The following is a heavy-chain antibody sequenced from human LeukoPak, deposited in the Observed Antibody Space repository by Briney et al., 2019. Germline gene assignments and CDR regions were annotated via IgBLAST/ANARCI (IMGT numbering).Heavy chain of an antibody. D-gene: IGHD3-10*01. CDR1: GFTFSNYG. V-gene: IGHV3-30*02. CDR3: ARARKSGGITMIRGVKDRGWFDP. J-gene: IGHJ5*02. Sequence: HPGGSLRLSCAASGFTFSNYGMHWVRQAPGKGLEWVAFIRYDGSNKSYADSVKGRFTISRDNSKNTLYLQMNSLRAEDTAVYYCARARKSGGITMIRGVKDRGWFDPWGQGTLVTVSS. CDR2: IRYDGSNK.